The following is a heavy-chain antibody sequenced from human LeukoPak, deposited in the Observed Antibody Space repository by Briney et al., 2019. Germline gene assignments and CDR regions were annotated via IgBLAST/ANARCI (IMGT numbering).Heavy chain of an antibody. CDR3: ARGRAAARRILNDY. J-gene: IGHJ4*02. V-gene: IGHV1-69*13. Sequence: SVKVSCKASGGTFSSYAISWVRQAPGQGLEWMGGIIPIFGTANYAQKFQGRVTITADESTSTAYMELSSLRSEDTAVYYCARGRAAARRILNDYWSQGTLVTVSS. D-gene: IGHD6-6*01. CDR1: GGTFSSYA. CDR2: IIPIFGTA.